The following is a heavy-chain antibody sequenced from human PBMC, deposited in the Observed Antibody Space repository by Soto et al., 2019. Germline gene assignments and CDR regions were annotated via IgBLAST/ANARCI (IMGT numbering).Heavy chain of an antibody. CDR2: IREDGSQY. J-gene: IGHJ4*02. Sequence: EMQLVDSGGGLVQPGDSLRLSCVASGFSFSNYWMAWVRQAPGKGLEWVANIREDGSQYTYVASVKGRFTISRDNAENSLYLQMNSLRAEDTAVYYGARETHYYAAWGQGTLVTVSS. CDR1: GFSFSNYW. D-gene: IGHD3-10*01. CDR3: ARETHYYAA. V-gene: IGHV3-7*04.